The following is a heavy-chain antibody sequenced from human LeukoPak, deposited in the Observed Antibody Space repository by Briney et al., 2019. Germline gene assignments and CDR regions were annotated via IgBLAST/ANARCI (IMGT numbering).Heavy chain of an antibody. CDR1: GYTVTNYG. V-gene: IGHV1-18*01. D-gene: IGHD6-6*01. Sequence: ASVKVSCKASGYTVTNYGVSWVRQAPGQGLEWMGWIGAYNGNTNYAQKLQGRVTMTTDTSTSTAYMELRSLRSDDTAVYYCARDRRSSSSNSILFDYWGQGTVVTVFS. J-gene: IGHJ4*02. CDR3: ARDRRSSSSNSILFDY. CDR2: IGAYNGNT.